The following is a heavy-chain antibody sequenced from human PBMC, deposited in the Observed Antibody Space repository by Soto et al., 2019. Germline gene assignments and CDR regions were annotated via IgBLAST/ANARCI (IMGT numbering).Heavy chain of an antibody. CDR2: ISGSGGST. J-gene: IGHJ6*02. Sequence: EVQLLEAGGGLVQPGGSLRLSCAASGFTFSSYAMSWVRQAPGKGLEWVSAISGSGGSTYYADSVKGRFTISRDNSKNTLYLQMNSLRAEDTAVYYCASAAREYYYYGMDVWGQGTTVTVSS. CDR1: GFTFSSYA. CDR3: ASAAREYYYYGMDV. V-gene: IGHV3-23*01.